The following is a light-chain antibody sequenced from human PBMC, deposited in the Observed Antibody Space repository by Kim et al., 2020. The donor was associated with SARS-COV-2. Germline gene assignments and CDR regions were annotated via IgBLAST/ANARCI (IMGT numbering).Light chain of an antibody. CDR3: QQYFTTPPT. CDR1: QSVLYRSNNQNH. V-gene: IGKV4-1*01. CDR2: WAS. Sequence: ATINCKSSQSVLYRSNNQNHLAWDQQKPGQPPKLLVYWASTRESGVPDRFSGSGSGTDFTLTISSLQAEDVAVYYCQQYFTTPPTFGGGTKVDIK. J-gene: IGKJ4*01.